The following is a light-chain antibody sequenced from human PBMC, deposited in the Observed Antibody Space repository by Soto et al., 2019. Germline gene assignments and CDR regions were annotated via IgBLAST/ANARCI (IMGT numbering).Light chain of an antibody. V-gene: IGKV3-11*01. CDR2: DAL. J-gene: IGKJ3*01. CDR3: QQRSNWPPIT. CDR1: QSVEWY. Sequence: EIVLTQSPATLYLSPGDRATLSCRASQSVEWYLAWYQQKPGQAPRLLIYDALKRATGTPDRFSGSGSGTDFTPTISRLEPEDFAVYYCQQRSNWPPITFGPGTKVDLK.